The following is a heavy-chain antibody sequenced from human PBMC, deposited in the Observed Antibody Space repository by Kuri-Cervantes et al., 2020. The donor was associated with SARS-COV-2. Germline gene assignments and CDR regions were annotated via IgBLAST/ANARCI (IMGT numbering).Heavy chain of an antibody. Sequence: GSLRLSCTVSGGSISSSNYYWGWIRQPPGKGLEWIGSIYYSGSTHYNPSLKSRVSISVDRSKNQFSLKLSSVTAADTAVYYCARVGYSSGRHDYWGQGTLVTVSS. CDR2: IYYSGST. J-gene: IGHJ4*02. D-gene: IGHD5-18*01. CDR1: GGSISSSNYY. CDR3: ARVGYSSGRHDY. V-gene: IGHV4-39*07.